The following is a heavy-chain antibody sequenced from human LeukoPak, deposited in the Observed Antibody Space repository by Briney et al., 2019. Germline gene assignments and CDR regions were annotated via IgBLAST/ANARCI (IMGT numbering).Heavy chain of an antibody. CDR1: GYTFTGYY. V-gene: IGHV1-2*02. D-gene: IGHD3-22*01. CDR2: INPNSGGT. Sequence: ASVKVSCKASGYTFTGYYMHWVRQAPGQGLEWMGWINPNSGGTNYAQKFQGRVTMTRDTSISTAYMELSGLRSDDTAVYYCARGPMGDDYYDSSGYYSNYFDYWGQGTLVTVSS. CDR3: ARGPMGDDYYDSSGYYSNYFDY. J-gene: IGHJ4*02.